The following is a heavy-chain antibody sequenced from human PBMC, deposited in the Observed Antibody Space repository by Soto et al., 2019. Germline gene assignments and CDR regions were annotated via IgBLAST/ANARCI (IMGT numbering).Heavy chain of an antibody. CDR1: GGTFSSYI. Sequence: QVQLVQSGAEVKKPGSSVKVSCKASGGTFSSYIISWVRQAPGQGLEWMGGIIPIFGTANYAQKFQDRVTITADESTTTVYMELSGLRSEDTAVYYCARAFATNKYWFDPWGQGTLVTVSS. V-gene: IGHV1-69*01. J-gene: IGHJ5*02. CDR3: ARAFATNKYWFDP. D-gene: IGHD3-16*01. CDR2: IIPIFGTA.